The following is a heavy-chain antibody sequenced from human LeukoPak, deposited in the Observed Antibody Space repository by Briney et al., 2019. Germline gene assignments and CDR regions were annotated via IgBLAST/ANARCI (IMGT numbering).Heavy chain of an antibody. CDR1: GYSFASYW. Sequence: GESLKISRKGSGYSFASYWIGWVRQMPGKGLEWMGIIYPGDSGTRYSPSFQGQVTISADKSISTAYLQWSSLKASDTAMYYCARHPPYDSSGYPNWFDPWGQGTLVTVSS. D-gene: IGHD3-22*01. V-gene: IGHV5-51*01. CDR2: IYPGDSGT. CDR3: ARHPPYDSSGYPNWFDP. J-gene: IGHJ5*02.